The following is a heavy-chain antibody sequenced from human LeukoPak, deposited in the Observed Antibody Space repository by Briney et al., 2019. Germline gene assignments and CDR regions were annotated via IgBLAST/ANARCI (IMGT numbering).Heavy chain of an antibody. D-gene: IGHD6-19*01. CDR1: GYSISSGYY. CDR3: ARYMAGYFYFDY. V-gene: IGHV4-38-2*02. J-gene: IGHJ4*02. CDR2: IYHSGST. Sequence: SETLSLTCTVSGYSISSGYYWGWIRQPPGKGLEWIGSIYHSGSTYYSPSLKSRVTISVDTSKNQFSLKLSSVTAADTAVYYCARYMAGYFYFDYWGQGTLVTVSS.